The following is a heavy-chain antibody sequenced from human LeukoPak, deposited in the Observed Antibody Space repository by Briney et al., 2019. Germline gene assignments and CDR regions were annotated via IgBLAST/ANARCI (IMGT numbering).Heavy chain of an antibody. CDR1: GFTFSSYA. V-gene: IGHV3-23*01. CDR3: AKDVRVGATHLCHY. D-gene: IGHD1-26*01. J-gene: IGHJ4*02. Sequence: GGSLRLSRAASGFTFSSYAMSWVRQAPGKGLEWVSAISGSGGCTYYADSVKGRFTISRDNSKNTLYLQMNSLRSENTAVYYCAKDVRVGATHLCHYWGGGTLVTVSP. CDR2: ISGSGGCT.